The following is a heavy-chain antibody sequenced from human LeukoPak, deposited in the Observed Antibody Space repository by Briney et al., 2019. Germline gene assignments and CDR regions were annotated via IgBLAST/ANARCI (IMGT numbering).Heavy chain of an antibody. CDR3: AREYSSSWYPYYYYGMDV. J-gene: IGHJ6*02. V-gene: IGHV3-30*04. Sequence: GGSLRLSCAASGFTFSSYAMHWVRQAPGKGLEWVAVISYDGSNKYYADSVKGRFTISRDNSKNTLYLQMNSLRAEDTAVYYCAREYSSSWYPYYYYGMDVWGQGTTVTVSS. CDR2: ISYDGSNK. CDR1: GFTFSSYA. D-gene: IGHD6-13*01.